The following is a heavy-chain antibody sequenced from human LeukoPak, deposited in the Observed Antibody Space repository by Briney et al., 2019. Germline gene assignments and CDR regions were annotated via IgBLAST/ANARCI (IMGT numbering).Heavy chain of an antibody. D-gene: IGHD3-10*01. Sequence: GGSLRLSCAASGFTVSSNYMSWVRQAPGKGLEWVSVIYSGGSTYYADSVKGRFTISRDNSKNTLYLQMNSLRAEDTAVYYCARPRSETYYDGFDIWGQGTLVTVSS. J-gene: IGHJ3*02. CDR2: IYSGGST. CDR1: GFTVSSNY. CDR3: ARPRSETYYDGFDI. V-gene: IGHV3-53*01.